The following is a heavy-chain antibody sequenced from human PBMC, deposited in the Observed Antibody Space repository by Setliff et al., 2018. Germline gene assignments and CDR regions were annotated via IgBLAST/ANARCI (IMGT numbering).Heavy chain of an antibody. D-gene: IGHD3-22*01. CDR1: GGSISGSRYY. CDR3: ARDSPHYYDGSGYYQGYYYYYMDV. V-gene: IGHV4-39*07. Sequence: PSETLSLTCTVSGGSISGSRYYWAWIRQPPGKGLEWIGSIYSGGSTYLNPSLRGRVTISVDTAKNQLSLRLRSVTAADTAVYYCARDSPHYYDGSGYYQGYYYYYMDVWGKGATVTVSS. CDR2: IYSGGST. J-gene: IGHJ6*03.